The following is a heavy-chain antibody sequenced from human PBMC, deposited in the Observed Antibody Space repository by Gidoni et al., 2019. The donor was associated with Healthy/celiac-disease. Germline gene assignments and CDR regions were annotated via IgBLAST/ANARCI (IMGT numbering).Heavy chain of an antibody. V-gene: IGHV3-48*02. CDR1: GFTFSSYS. Sequence: EVQLVESGGGLVQPGGSLRLSCAASGFTFSSYSMNWVRQAPGKGLEWVSYISSSSSTIYYADSVKGRFTISRDNAKNSLYLQMNSLRDEDTAVHYCARDASESGDDDAFDIWGQGTMVTVSS. CDR2: ISSSSSTI. J-gene: IGHJ3*02. CDR3: ARDASESGDDDAFDI. D-gene: IGHD2-21*02.